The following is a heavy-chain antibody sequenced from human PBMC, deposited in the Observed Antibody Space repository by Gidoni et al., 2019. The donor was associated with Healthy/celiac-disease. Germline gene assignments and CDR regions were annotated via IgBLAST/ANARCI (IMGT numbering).Heavy chain of an antibody. J-gene: IGHJ4*02. V-gene: IGHV3-23*01. CDR3: AKTAAAARHYFDY. CDR2: ISGSGGST. CDR1: GFSSSSYA. D-gene: IGHD6-6*01. Sequence: EVQLLESGGGLVQPGGSLRLSCAASGFSSSSYAMSGVRQAPGKGLEWVSAISGSGGSTYYADSVKGRFTISRDKSKNTLYLQMNSLRAEDTAVYYCAKTAAAARHYFDYWGQGTLVTVSS.